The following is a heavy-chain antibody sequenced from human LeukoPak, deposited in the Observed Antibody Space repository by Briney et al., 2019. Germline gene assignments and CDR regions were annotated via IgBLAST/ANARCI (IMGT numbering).Heavy chain of an antibody. D-gene: IGHD2-15*01. CDR3: ARGGRRIVVVVRNENWFDP. Sequence: ASVKVSCKASGYTFTSYYIHWVRQAPGRGLEWMGIFNPSGASTTYAQKFQGRVAMTRDTSTSTVYMELSSLRSDDTAVYYCARGGRRIVVVVRNENWFDPWGQGTLVTVSS. V-gene: IGHV1-46*01. J-gene: IGHJ5*02. CDR2: FNPSGAST. CDR1: GYTFTSYY.